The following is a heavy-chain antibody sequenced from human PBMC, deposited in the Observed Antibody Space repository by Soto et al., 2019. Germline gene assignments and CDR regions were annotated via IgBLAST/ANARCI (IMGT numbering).Heavy chain of an antibody. D-gene: IGHD6-6*01. CDR3: ARRARPDFYYMDV. Sequence: GGSLRLSCAASGFTFSDYYMSWIRQAPGKGLEWVSYYANSVQGRFTISRDNSKNTVYLQMGSLRPEDMAVYYCARRARPDFYYMDVWGKGTTVTVSS. J-gene: IGHJ6*03. V-gene: IGHV3-66*01. CDR1: GFTFSDYY.